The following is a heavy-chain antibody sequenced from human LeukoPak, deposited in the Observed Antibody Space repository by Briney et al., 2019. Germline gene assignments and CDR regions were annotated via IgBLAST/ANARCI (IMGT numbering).Heavy chain of an antibody. CDR1: GYTLTSYD. V-gene: IGHV1-8*01. CDR2: MNPNSGNT. CDR3: ARGSSSSEDWYFDL. D-gene: IGHD6-6*01. J-gene: IGHJ2*01. Sequence: GASVKVSCKASGYTLTSYDINWVRQATGQGLEWMGWMNPNSGNTGYAQKFQGRVTMTRNTSISTAYMELSSLRAEDTAVYYCARGSSSSEDWYFDLWGRGTLVTVSS.